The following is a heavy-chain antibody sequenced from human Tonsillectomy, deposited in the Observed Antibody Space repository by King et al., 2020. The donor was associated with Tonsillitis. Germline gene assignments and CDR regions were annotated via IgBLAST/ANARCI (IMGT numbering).Heavy chain of an antibody. D-gene: IGHD5-24*01. V-gene: IGHV3-74*02. CDR1: GFTFSSYW. CDR2: INSAGSTT. J-gene: IGHJ4*02. Sequence: QLVQSGGGLVQPGGSLRLSCAASGFTFSSYWMHWVRQAPGKGLMWVSRINSAGSTTTYADSVKGRFTISRDNAKNTLYLQMNSLRAEDTALYYCARGLLERSTITIAYWGQGTLVTVSS. CDR3: ARGLLERSTITIAY.